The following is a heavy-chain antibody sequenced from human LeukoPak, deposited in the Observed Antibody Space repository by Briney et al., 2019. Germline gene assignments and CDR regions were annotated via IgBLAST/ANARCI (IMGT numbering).Heavy chain of an antibody. D-gene: IGHD3-3*01. CDR1: GFTFSSYW. CDR2: IKQDGSEK. CDR3: ATSNRGDFWSGYSLFDY. J-gene: IGHJ4*02. V-gene: IGHV3-7*01. Sequence: GSLRLSCAASGFTFSSYWMSWVRQAPGKGLEWGANIKQDGSEKYYVDSVKGRFTIARDNDKNSLYLQMNRLRAEDTAVYYCATSNRGDFWSGYSLFDYWGQGTMVTVSS.